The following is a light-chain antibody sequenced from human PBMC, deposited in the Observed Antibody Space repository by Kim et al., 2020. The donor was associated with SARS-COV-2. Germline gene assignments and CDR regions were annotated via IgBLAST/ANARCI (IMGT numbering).Light chain of an antibody. CDR3: QHYHSYPLT. CDR2: AAS. CDR1: QSISNH. Sequence: ASVGDRVTITCRASQSISNHLVWFQQKPGEAPKSLIYAASSLQSGVPSRFSGSGSGTDFTLTISSLQPEDFATYYCQHYHSYPLTFGGGTKVDIK. V-gene: IGKV1-16*01. J-gene: IGKJ4*01.